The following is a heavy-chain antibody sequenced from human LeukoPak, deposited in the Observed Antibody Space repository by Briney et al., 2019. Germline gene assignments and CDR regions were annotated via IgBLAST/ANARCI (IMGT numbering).Heavy chain of an antibody. Sequence: GGSLRLSCAADSAFRFSSYWMSWVRQAPGKGLEWVANIKEDGSQKYYVDSVKGRFTISRDNSKNTLYLQMNSLRAEDTAVYYCAKDSDGGPGSGWGQGTLVTVSS. CDR1: AFRFSSYW. V-gene: IGHV3-7*01. J-gene: IGHJ4*02. CDR2: IKEDGSQK. CDR3: AKDSDGGPGSG. D-gene: IGHD4-23*01.